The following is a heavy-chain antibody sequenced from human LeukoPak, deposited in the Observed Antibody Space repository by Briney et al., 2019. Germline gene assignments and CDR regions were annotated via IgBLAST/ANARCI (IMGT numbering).Heavy chain of an antibody. CDR2: IYTSGST. J-gene: IGHJ4*02. D-gene: IGHD3-16*01. CDR3: ARWGAGDY. Sequence: SETLSLTCTVSGGSISSGSYYWRWIRQPAGKGLEWIGRIYTSGSTNYNPSLKSRVTISVDTSKNQFSLKLSSVTAADTAVYYCARWGAGDYWGQGTLVTVSS. V-gene: IGHV4-61*02. CDR1: GGSISSGSYY.